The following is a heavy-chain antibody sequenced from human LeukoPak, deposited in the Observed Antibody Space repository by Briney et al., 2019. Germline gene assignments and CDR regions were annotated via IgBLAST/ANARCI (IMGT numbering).Heavy chain of an antibody. J-gene: IGHJ6*04. Sequence: PSETLSLTCTVSGGSISSYYWSWIRQPAGKGLEWIGRIYTSGSTNYNPSLKSRVTMSVDTSKNQFSLKLTSVTASDTAVYYCARHRRFGDLSPYYYGMDVWGKGTTVTVSS. CDR2: IYTSGST. CDR1: GGSISSYY. CDR3: ARHRRFGDLSPYYYGMDV. D-gene: IGHD3-10*01. V-gene: IGHV4-4*07.